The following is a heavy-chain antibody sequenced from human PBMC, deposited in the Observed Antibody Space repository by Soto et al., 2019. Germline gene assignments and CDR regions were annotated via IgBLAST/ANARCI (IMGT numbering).Heavy chain of an antibody. V-gene: IGHV1-8*01. D-gene: IGHD6-6*01. Sequence: ASVKVSCKASGYTFTSHDIHWLRQASGQGLEWMGSINPYSGNTAFAPKFQDRIAMTRDTSITTAYMELNSLSSGDTAVYFCSSLSSMDVWGQGTTVTVSS. CDR1: GYTFTSHD. CDR2: INPYSGNT. J-gene: IGHJ6*02. CDR3: SSLSSMDV.